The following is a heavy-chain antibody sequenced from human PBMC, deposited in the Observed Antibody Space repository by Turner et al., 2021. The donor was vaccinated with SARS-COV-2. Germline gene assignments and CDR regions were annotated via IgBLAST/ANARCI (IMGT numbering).Heavy chain of an antibody. Sequence: QVQLVQSGAAVKKPGASVKVSCKVSGYTLTDLSMHWVRLAPGKGLEWMGGFDPEDGKTIYAQNLQGRVTMTEDTSTDTAYRELRSLRSEDTAVYYCATHYDIVNPYYAPRGYSGMDVWGQGTAVTVSS. D-gene: IGHD3-9*01. CDR1: GYTLTDLS. CDR3: ATHYDIVNPYYAPRGYSGMDV. V-gene: IGHV1-24*01. CDR2: FDPEDGKT. J-gene: IGHJ6*02.